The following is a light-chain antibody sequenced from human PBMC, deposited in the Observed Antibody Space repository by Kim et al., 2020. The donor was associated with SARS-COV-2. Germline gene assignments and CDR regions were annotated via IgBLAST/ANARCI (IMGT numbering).Light chain of an antibody. V-gene: IGLV2-23*01. Sequence: QSALTQPASVSGSPGQSITISCTGTSSDVGRYNIVSWYQQYPGKAPKLMIYEGSKRPSGVSNRLSGSKSVNTASLTISGLQAEDEADYYCCSYAGNSTWVFGGGTQLTVL. CDR3: CSYAGNSTWV. CDR1: SSDVGRYNI. CDR2: EGS. J-gene: IGLJ3*02.